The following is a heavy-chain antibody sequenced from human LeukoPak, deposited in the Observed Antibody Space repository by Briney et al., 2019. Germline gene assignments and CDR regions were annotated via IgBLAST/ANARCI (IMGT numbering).Heavy chain of an antibody. J-gene: IGHJ4*02. V-gene: IGHV3-23*01. CDR3: AKEPYIVVVPAAGIDY. D-gene: IGHD2-2*01. Sequence: GGSLRLSCAASGFTFSSYAMSWVRQAPGKGLEWVSAISGSGGSTYYADAVKGRFTISRDNSKNTLYLQMNSLRAEDTAVYYCAKEPYIVVVPAAGIDYWGQGTLVTVSS. CDR2: ISGSGGST. CDR1: GFTFSSYA.